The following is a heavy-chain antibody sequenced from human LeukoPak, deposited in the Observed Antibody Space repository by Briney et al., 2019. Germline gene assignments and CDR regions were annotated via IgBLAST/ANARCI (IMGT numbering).Heavy chain of an antibody. Sequence: GGSLRLSCAASGFTFTNYWMHWVRQVPGEGLVWVSRITPDGSSRSYADSVKGRFTISRDNSKNTVFLQMEFLRPEDTAVYYCVTAGASGTYGRFDPWGQGTLATVSS. CDR2: ITPDGSSR. CDR1: GFTFTNYW. CDR3: VTAGASGTYGRFDP. V-gene: IGHV3-74*01. J-gene: IGHJ5*02. D-gene: IGHD3-10*01.